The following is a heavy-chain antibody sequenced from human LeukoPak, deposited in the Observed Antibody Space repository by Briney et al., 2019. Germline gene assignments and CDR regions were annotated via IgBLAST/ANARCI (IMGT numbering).Heavy chain of an antibody. Sequence: SETLSLTCTVSGGSISSYYWSWIRQPAGKGLEWIGRIYTSGSTNYNPSLKSRVTMSVNTSKNQFSLKLSSVTAADTAVYYCARSSRRNSLRVFGVVTKDQYYFDSWGQGTLVTVSS. J-gene: IGHJ4*02. V-gene: IGHV4-4*07. CDR1: GGSISSYY. CDR2: IYTSGST. D-gene: IGHD3-3*01. CDR3: ARSSRRNSLRVFGVVTKDQYYFDS.